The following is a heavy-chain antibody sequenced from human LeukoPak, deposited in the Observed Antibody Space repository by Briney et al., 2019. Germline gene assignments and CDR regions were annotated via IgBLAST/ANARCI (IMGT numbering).Heavy chain of an antibody. Sequence: GGSLRLSCAASGFTFSSYEMNWVRQAPGKGLEWVSYISSSGSTIYYADSVKGRFTISRDNAKNSLYLQMSSLRVEDTAVYYCARDGTPNYSSGWVYMDVWGEGTTVTISS. CDR1: GFTFSSYE. V-gene: IGHV3-48*03. CDR3: ARDGTPNYSSGWVYMDV. J-gene: IGHJ6*03. D-gene: IGHD6-25*01. CDR2: ISSSGSTI.